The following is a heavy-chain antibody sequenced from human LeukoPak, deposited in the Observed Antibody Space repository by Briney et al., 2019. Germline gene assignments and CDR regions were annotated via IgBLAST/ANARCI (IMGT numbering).Heavy chain of an antibody. Sequence: GGSLRLSCAASGFTVSNNYMRWVRQAPGKGLEWVSIIYSGGSTYYADSVKGRFTISRDNSKNTLYLQMNSLRAEDTAVYYCARGDVVVVPHYWGQGTLVTVSS. V-gene: IGHV3-66*01. CDR1: GFTVSNNY. CDR2: IYSGGST. D-gene: IGHD2-15*01. J-gene: IGHJ4*02. CDR3: ARGDVVVVPHY.